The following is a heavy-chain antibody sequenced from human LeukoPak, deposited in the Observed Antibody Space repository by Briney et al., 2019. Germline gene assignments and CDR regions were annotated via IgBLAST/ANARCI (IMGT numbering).Heavy chain of an antibody. Sequence: PGGALRLSRVPSLLSFNTSWMHRMVQVPGEGRMWASRILAPGDNTNYADSVRCRFIVSRDNTKNTLYLQMNSLRAEDTAVYFCARDLGNNPAADLDAFDLWGRGTMVIVSS. CDR1: LLSFNTSW. V-gene: IGHV3-74*01. CDR3: ARDLGNNPAADLDAFDL. J-gene: IGHJ3*01. CDR2: ILAPGDNT. D-gene: IGHD1-14*01.